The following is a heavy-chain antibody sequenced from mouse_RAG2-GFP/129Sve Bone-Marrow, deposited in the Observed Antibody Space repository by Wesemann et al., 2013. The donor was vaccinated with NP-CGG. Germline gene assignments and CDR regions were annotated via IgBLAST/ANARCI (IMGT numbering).Heavy chain of an antibody. V-gene: IGHV3-8*02. J-gene: IGHJ1*01. D-gene: IGHD2-3*01. Sequence: YISYNGSTYYNPSLKSRISITRDTSKNQYYLQLNSVTTEDTATYYCARYLNDGYYEDWYFDVWGAGDHGSPSPQ. CDR2: ISYNGST. CDR3: ARYLNDGYYEDWYFDV.